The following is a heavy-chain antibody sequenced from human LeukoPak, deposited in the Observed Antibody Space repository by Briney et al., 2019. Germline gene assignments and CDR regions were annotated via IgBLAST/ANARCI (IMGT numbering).Heavy chain of an antibody. CDR1: GFTFSSYA. J-gene: IGHJ4*02. Sequence: PGGSLRLSCAASGFTFSSYAMSWVRQAPGKGLEWVSAISGSGGSTYYADSVKGRFTISRDNSKNTLYLQMNSPRAEDTAVYYCAKGNSSRYVRYFDYWGQGTLVTVSS. CDR3: AKGNSSRYVRYFDY. V-gene: IGHV3-23*01. CDR2: ISGSGGST. D-gene: IGHD6-13*01.